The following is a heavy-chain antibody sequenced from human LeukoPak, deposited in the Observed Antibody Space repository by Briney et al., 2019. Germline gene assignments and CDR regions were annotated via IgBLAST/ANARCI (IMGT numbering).Heavy chain of an antibody. CDR1: GFTFSSYW. CDR2: IKQDGSEK. V-gene: IGHV3-7*01. Sequence: GGSLRLSCEASGFTFSSYWMSWVRQAPGKGLEWVANIKQDGSEKYYVDSVKGRFTISRDNAKNSLYLQMNSLRAEDTAVYYCAREKYSSSWYYFDYWGQGTLVTVSS. CDR3: AREKYSSSWYYFDY. J-gene: IGHJ4*02. D-gene: IGHD6-13*01.